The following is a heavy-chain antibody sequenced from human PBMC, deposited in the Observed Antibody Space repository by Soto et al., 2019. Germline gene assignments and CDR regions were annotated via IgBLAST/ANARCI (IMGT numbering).Heavy chain of an antibody. D-gene: IGHD1-26*01. V-gene: IGHV1-18*01. CDR2: ISAYNGNT. J-gene: IGHJ2*01. CDR3: ARDLGSSIHLVHYWYFDL. CDR1: GYTFTSYG. Sequence: AASVKVSCKASGYTFTSYGISWVRQAPGQGLEWMGWISAYNGNTNYAQKLQGRVTMTTDTSTSTAYMELRSLRSDDTAVYYCARDLGSSIHLVHYWYFDLWGRGTLVTVSS.